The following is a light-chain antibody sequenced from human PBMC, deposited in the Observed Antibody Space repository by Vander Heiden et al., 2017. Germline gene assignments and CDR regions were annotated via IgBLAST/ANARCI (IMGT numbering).Light chain of an antibody. J-gene: IGKJ2*01. CDR2: WAS. V-gene: IGKV4-1*01. CDR3: QQYYTTPYT. Sequence: DIVMTQSPDSLAVSLGERATINCKSSQSVLYSSNNKNYLVWYQQKPGQPPKLLIYWASTRESGVPDRFSGSASGIDFTLTISSLQAEDVAVYYCQQYYTTPYTFGQATKLEI. CDR1: QSVLYSSNNKNY.